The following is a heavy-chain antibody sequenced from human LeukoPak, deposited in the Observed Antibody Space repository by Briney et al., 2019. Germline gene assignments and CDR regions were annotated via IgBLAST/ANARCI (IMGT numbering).Heavy chain of an antibody. CDR3: ARGYCSSTSCATDSDY. V-gene: IGHV4-4*07. CDR1: GGSISSYY. Sequence: SETLSLTCTVSGGSISSYYWSWIRQPAGKGLEWIGRIYTSGSTNYNPSLKSRVTMSVDTSKNQFSLKLSSVTAADTAVYYCARGYCSSTSCATDSDYWGQGTLVTVSS. CDR2: IYTSGST. D-gene: IGHD2-2*01. J-gene: IGHJ4*02.